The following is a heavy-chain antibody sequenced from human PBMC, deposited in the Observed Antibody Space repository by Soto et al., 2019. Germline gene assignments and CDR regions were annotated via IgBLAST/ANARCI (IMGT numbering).Heavy chain of an antibody. V-gene: IGHV4-4*02. D-gene: IGHD6-13*01. CDR2: IYHSGST. CDR3: ARASTYSSNVRHFDY. J-gene: IGHJ4*02. Sequence: PXGTLSLSCAVSGGSITYNNLWGWVRQPPGKGLEWIGEIYHSGSTNYNPSLKSRVTISVDKSNNQFSLKLSSVTAADTAVYYCARASTYSSNVRHFDYWGQGTLVTVSS. CDR1: GGSITYNNL.